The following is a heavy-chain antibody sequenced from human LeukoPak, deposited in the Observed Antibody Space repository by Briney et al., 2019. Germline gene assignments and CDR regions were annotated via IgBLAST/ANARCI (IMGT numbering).Heavy chain of an antibody. CDR3: ARRRAFDTIFGVAPNWFDP. V-gene: IGHV1-69*13. CDR1: GGTFSSYA. CDR2: IIPIFGTA. D-gene: IGHD3-3*01. Sequence: ASVKVSCKASGGTFSSYAISWVRQAPGQGLEWMGGIIPIFGTANYAQKFQGRDTITADESTSTAYMELSSLRSEDTAVYYCARRRAFDTIFGVAPNWFDPWGQGTLVTVSS. J-gene: IGHJ5*02.